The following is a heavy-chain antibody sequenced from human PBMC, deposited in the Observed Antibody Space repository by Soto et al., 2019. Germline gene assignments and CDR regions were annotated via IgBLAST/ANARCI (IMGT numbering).Heavy chain of an antibody. J-gene: IGHJ5*02. V-gene: IGHV1-18*01. Sequence: ASVKVSCKASGYTFTSYGISWVRQAPGQGLEWMGWISAYNGNTNYAQKLQGRVTMTTDTSTSTAYMELRSLRSDDTAVYYCARVRYCSSTGCYGNWFDPWGQGTLVTVSS. CDR1: GYTFTSYG. D-gene: IGHD2-2*01. CDR3: ARVRYCSSTGCYGNWFDP. CDR2: ISAYNGNT.